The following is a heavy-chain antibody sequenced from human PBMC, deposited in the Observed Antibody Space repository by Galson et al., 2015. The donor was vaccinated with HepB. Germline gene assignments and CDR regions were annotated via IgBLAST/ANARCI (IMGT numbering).Heavy chain of an antibody. CDR1: GFTFDDYA. J-gene: IGHJ5*02. V-gene: IGHV3-9*01. Sequence: SLRLSCAASGFTFDDYAMHWVRQAPGKGLEWVSGISWNSGSIGYADSVKGRFTISRDNAKNSLYLQMNSLRAEDTALYYCASRNRWGQGTLVTVSS. CDR2: ISWNSGSI. CDR3: ASRNR.